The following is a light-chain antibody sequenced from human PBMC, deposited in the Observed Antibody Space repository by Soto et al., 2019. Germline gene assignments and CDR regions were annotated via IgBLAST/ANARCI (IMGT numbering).Light chain of an antibody. CDR3: QQFNNWPWT. J-gene: IGKJ1*01. CDR1: QSISDT. Sequence: EIVMTQSPATLSVSPGGRATLSCRASQSISDTLAWYQQKPGQAPRLLIYGASTRAPGFPARFSGSGSGTDFTLTISSLQSEDFAVYYCQQFNNWPWTFGHGTRWIS. V-gene: IGKV3-15*01. CDR2: GAS.